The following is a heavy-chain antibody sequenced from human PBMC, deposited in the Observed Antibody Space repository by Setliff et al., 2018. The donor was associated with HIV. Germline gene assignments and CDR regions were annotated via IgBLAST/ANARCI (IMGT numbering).Heavy chain of an antibody. CDR3: ARGKGVGGVIITGGLDV. D-gene: IGHD3-10*01. V-gene: IGHV1-3*01. CDR2: INEASGNT. CDR1: GYTFTTYA. Sequence: ASVKVSCKASGYTFTTYAIFWVRQAPGQRLEWMGWINEASGNTKCSQKFHDRVTMTRDTPITTLYMELSSLTSEDTAVYYCARGKGVGGVIITGGLDVWGQGTTVTVSS. J-gene: IGHJ6*02.